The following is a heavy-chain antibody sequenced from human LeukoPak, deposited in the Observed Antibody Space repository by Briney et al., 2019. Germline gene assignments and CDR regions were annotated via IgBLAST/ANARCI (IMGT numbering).Heavy chain of an antibody. V-gene: IGHV3-7*01. CDR3: ARDSGYCSSTSCYFKRQYYYYYMDV. CDR2: IKQDGSEK. J-gene: IGHJ6*03. Sequence: GSLRLSCAASGFSFTTYWMSWVRQAPGKGPEWMANIKQDGSEKYYVDSVKGRFTISRDNAKNSLYLQMNSLRAEDTAVYYCARDSGYCSSTSCYFKRQYYYYYMDVWGKRTTVTVSS. CDR1: GFSFTTYW. D-gene: IGHD2-2*01.